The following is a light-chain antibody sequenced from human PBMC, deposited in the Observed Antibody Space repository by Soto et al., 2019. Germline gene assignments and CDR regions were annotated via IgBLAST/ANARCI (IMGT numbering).Light chain of an antibody. Sequence: IQMSKSPSALSAYVGDTVIITGRASQTIIVYLTWYQQIAGKAPKRLLYYSSNLKTGVPSRFSGSGSGTDLTLTISSLQPEDIAPYYCHHYDNSPHTFGGGTKVDI. J-gene: IGKJ4*01. CDR1: QTIIVY. CDR2: YSS. V-gene: IGKV1-33*01. CDR3: HHYDNSPHT.